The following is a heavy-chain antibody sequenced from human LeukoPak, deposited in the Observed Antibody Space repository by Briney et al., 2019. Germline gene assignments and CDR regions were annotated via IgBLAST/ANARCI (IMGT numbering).Heavy chain of an antibody. CDR2: ISSSSSYI. D-gene: IGHD6-19*01. V-gene: IGHV3-21*01. Sequence: GGSLRLSCAASGFTFSSYSMNWVRQAPGKGLEWVSSISSSSSYIYYADSVKGRFTISRDNAKNSLYLQMNSLRAEDTAVYYCARDPNSSGWYGFLDAFDIWGLGTMVTVSS. CDR1: GFTFSSYS. CDR3: ARDPNSSGWYGFLDAFDI. J-gene: IGHJ3*02.